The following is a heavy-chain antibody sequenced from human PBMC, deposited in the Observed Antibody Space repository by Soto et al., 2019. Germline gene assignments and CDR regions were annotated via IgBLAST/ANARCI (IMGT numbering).Heavy chain of an antibody. CDR1: GFTFDDYA. D-gene: IGHD7-27*01. V-gene: IGHV3-9*01. J-gene: IGHJ4*02. CDR2: ISWNSGSI. Sequence: LRLSCAASGFTFDDYAMHWVRQAPGKGLEWVSGISWNSGSIEYADSVKGRFTISRDNAKNSLYLQMKSLRAEDTALYYCAKETQANLGTGGFDYWGQGSPVTVSS. CDR3: AKETQANLGTGGFDY.